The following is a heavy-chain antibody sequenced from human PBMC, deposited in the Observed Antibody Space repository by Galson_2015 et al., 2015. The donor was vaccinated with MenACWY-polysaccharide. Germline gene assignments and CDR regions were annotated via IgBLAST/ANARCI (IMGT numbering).Heavy chain of an antibody. CDR3: ARSPCMTRRFDP. J-gene: IGHJ5*02. V-gene: IGHV4-39*07. D-gene: IGHD2-21*02. CDR2: IYYSGST. CDR1: GGSISSSSYY. Sequence: ETLSLTCTVSGGSISSSSYYWGWIRQPPGKGLEWIGSIYYSGSTYYNPSLKSRVTISVDTSKNQFSLKLSSVTAADTAVYYCARSPCMTRRFDPWGQGTLVTVSS.